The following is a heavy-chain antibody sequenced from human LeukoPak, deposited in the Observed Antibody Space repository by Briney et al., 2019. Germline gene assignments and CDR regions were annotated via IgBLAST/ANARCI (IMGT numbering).Heavy chain of an antibody. Sequence: PGGSLRLSCAASGFIFSYYYMTWIRQAPGKGLDWVSYIDRSGATAFYADSVKRRFTMSRDNARNSLHLQMNDLRPEDSAVYYCGMSSMNPSYYYGIDVWGQGTTVRVSS. V-gene: IGHV3-11*01. J-gene: IGHJ6*02. CDR2: IDRSGATA. CDR3: GMSSMNPSYYYGIDV. CDR1: GFIFSYYY. D-gene: IGHD6-19*01.